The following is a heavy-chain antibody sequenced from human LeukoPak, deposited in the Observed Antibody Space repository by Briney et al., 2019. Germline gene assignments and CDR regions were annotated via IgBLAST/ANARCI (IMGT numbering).Heavy chain of an antibody. CDR2: ISADGGST. J-gene: IGHJ4*02. CDR3: AKESGKFDY. Sequence: GGTLRLSCVASGLNFDDSAMHWVRQAPGKGLEWVSLISADGGSTFSADSVEGRFSISRDNSKNSLYLQMNSLRSEDTAMYYCAKESGKFDYWGQGTLVAVSS. V-gene: IGHV3-43*02. CDR1: GLNFDDSA.